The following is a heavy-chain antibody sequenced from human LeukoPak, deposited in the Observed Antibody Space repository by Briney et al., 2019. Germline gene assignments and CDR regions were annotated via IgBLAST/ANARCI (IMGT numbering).Heavy chain of an antibody. V-gene: IGHV1-18*01. CDR2: ISAYNGNT. J-gene: IGHJ6*02. CDR3: ARGVCTNGICYGPYYYGMDV. D-gene: IGHD2-8*01. Sequence: GASVKVSCKASGYTFTSYGISWVRQAPGQGLEWMGWISAYNGNTNYAQKLQGRVTMTTDTSTSTAYMELRSLRSDDTAVYYCARGVCTNGICYGPYYYGMDVWGQGTTVTASS. CDR1: GYTFTSYG.